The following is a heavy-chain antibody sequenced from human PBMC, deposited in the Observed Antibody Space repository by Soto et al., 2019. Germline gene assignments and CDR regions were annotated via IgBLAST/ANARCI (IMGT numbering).Heavy chain of an antibody. Sequence: TVSSNYMSWVRQAPGKGLAGASGIYSDGRTYYADSEKRRLTISRDNARNTLFLQMNSLSAEDTAVSYCARDYYEYDDSSGYYRSPAYWGQGTLVTVSS. D-gene: IGHD3-22*01. CDR1: TVSSNY. CDR2: IYSDGRT. V-gene: IGHV3-53*05. J-gene: IGHJ1*01. CDR3: ARDYYEYDDSSGYYRSPAY.